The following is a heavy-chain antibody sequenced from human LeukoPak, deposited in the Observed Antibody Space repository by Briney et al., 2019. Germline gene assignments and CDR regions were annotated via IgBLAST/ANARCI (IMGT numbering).Heavy chain of an antibody. D-gene: IGHD2-15*01. CDR3: ARAEGGSLLPVY. CDR1: GGSISSYY. J-gene: IGHJ4*02. CDR2: IYYSGST. V-gene: IGHV4-59*01. Sequence: KSSETLSLTCTVSGGSISSYYWSWIRRPPGKGLEWIGYIYYSGSTNYNPSLKSRVTISVDTSKNQFSLKLSSVTAADTAVYYCARAEGGSLLPVYWGQGTLVTVSS.